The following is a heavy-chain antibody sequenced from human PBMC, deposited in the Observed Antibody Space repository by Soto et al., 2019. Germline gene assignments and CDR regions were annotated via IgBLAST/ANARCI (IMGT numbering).Heavy chain of an antibody. CDR3: ARDMAVSGSYPGVDWFDP. D-gene: IGHD1-26*01. CDR1: GGTFSSYA. V-gene: IGHV1-69*13. CDR2: IIHIFGTA. Sequence: PVKVSCKASGGTFSSYAISWVRQAPGQGLEWMGGIIHIFGTANYAQKFQGRVTITADESTSTAYMELSSLRSEDTAVYYCARDMAVSGSYPGVDWFDPWGQGTLVTVSS. J-gene: IGHJ5*02.